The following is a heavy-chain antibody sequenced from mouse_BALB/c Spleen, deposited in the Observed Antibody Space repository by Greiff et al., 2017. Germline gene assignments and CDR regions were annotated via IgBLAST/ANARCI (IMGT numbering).Heavy chain of an antibody. Sequence: EVQGVESGGGLVKPGGSLKLSCAASGFTFSSYTMSWVRQTPEKRLEWVATISSGGGNTYYPDSVKGRFTISRDNAKNNLYLQMSSLRSEDTALYYCARYGATAYYFDYWGQGTTLTVSS. J-gene: IGHJ2*01. D-gene: IGHD1-2*01. CDR3: ARYGATAYYFDY. CDR1: GFTFSSYT. V-gene: IGHV5-9*03. CDR2: ISSGGGNT.